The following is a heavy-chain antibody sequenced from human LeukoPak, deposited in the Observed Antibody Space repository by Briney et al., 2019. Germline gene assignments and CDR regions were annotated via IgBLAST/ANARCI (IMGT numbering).Heavy chain of an antibody. J-gene: IGHJ1*01. CDR2: ISYDGSNK. D-gene: IGHD2-15*01. CDR1: GFTFSSYA. V-gene: IGHV3-30-3*01. CDR3: ARDRAWDVVVVAAISFQH. Sequence: GGSLRLSCVASGFTFSSYAMHWVRQAPGKGLEWVAVISYDGSNKYYADSVKGRFTISRDNSKNTLYLQMNSLRAEDTAVYYCARDRAWDVVVVAAISFQHWGQGTLVTVSS.